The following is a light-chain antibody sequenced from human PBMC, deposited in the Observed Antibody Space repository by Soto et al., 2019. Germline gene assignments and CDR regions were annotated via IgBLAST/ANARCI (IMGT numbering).Light chain of an antibody. CDR3: QQYYSTPLT. CDR1: QSVLYSSNNKNY. Sequence: DIVMTQSPDSLAVSLGERATINCKSSQSVLYSSNNKNYLAWYQQKPGQPPKLLIYCASTRESGVPDRFSSSRSGTDFTLTIRSLQAEDVAVYYCQQYYSTPLTFGRGTKVDIK. CDR2: CAS. J-gene: IGKJ3*01. V-gene: IGKV4-1*01.